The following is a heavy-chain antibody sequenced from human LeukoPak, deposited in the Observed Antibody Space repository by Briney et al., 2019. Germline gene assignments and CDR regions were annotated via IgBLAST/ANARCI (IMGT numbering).Heavy chain of an antibody. CDR3: TRGFFYTGMDV. Sequence: SQTLSLTCAISGDSVSSNSAAWTWIKQSPTRGLEWLGRTYYRSKWFYDYAVSVKSRMTINPDTSNNQFSLQLNSVTPQDTAVYYCTRGFFYTGMDVWGQGTTVTVSS. D-gene: IGHD2/OR15-2a*01. V-gene: IGHV6-1*01. CDR2: TYYRSKWFY. CDR1: GDSVSSNSAA. J-gene: IGHJ6*02.